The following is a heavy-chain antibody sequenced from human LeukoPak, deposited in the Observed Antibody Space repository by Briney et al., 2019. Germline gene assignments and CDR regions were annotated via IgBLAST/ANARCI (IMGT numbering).Heavy chain of an antibody. D-gene: IGHD3-22*01. CDR3: AKGHRDSRASFDY. V-gene: IGHV3-23*01. CDR1: GFTFSSYA. Sequence: RGGSLRLSCAASGFTFSSYAMSWVRQAPGKGLEWVSAISGSGGSTYYADSVKGRFTISRDNSKNTLYLQMNSLRAEDTAVYYCAKGHRDSRASFDYWGQGTLVTVSS. CDR2: ISGSGGST. J-gene: IGHJ4*02.